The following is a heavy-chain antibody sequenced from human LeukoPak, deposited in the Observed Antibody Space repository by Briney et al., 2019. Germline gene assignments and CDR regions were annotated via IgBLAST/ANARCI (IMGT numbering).Heavy chain of an antibody. J-gene: IGHJ4*02. D-gene: IGHD2/OR15-2a*01. CDR3: AREGPRGNSQFDY. CDR1: GFTFSSYG. Sequence: GGSLRLSCAASGFTFSSYGMHWVRQAPGKGLEWVALIWYDGSNKYYTDSVKGRLTISRDNSKNTPYLQMNSLRAEDTAIYYCAREGPRGNSQFDYWGQGTLVTVSS. CDR2: IWYDGSNK. V-gene: IGHV3-33*01.